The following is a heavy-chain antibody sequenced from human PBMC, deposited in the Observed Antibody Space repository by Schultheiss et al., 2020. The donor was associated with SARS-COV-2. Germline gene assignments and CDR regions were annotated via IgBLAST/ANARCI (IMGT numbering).Heavy chain of an antibody. CDR3: ARGEDYGDDRGSGWFDP. V-gene: IGHV3-48*03. D-gene: IGHD4-17*01. J-gene: IGHJ5*02. CDR2: ISSSGSTI. CDR1: GFTFSSYE. Sequence: GGSLRLSCAASGFTFSSYEMNWVRQAPGKGLEWVSYISSSGSTIYYADSVKGRFTISRDNSKNTLYLQMNSLRAEDTAVYYCARGEDYGDDRGSGWFDPWGQGTLVTVSS.